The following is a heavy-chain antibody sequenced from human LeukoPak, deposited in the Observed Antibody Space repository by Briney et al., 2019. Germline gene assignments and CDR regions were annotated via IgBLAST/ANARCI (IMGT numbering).Heavy chain of an antibody. CDR2: IYYSGST. Sequence: PSETCPSPALSLVAPSVVVVTTGADPPAPGKGLEWIGSIYYSGSTYYNPSLKSRVTISVDTSKIQFSLKLSSVTAADSAVYYCARRVAVAPMYAFDIWGQGTMVTVSS. D-gene: IGHD6-19*01. J-gene: IGHJ3*02. V-gene: IGHV4-39*07. CDR1: VAPSVVVVTT. CDR3: ARRVAVAPMYAFDI.